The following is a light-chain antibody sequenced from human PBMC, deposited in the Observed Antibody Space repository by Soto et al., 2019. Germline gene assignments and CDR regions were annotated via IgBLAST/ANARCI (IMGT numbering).Light chain of an antibody. V-gene: IGLV2-8*01. Sequence: QSVLTQPPSASGSPGQSVTISCTGASNDVGSYNYVSWYQQHPGKAPKLMIYEVTKRPSGVPDRFSGSKSGNTASLTVSGLQTDDEADYYCTSFAGSDKLIFGGGTKLTVL. J-gene: IGLJ2*01. CDR2: EVT. CDR1: SNDVGSYNY. CDR3: TSFAGSDKLI.